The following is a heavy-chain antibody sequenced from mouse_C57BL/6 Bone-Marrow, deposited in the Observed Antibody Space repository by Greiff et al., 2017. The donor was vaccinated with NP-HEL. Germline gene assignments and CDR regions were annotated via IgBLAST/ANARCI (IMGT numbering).Heavy chain of an antibody. D-gene: IGHD2-4*01. CDR3: ASPYDYDVAWFAY. J-gene: IGHJ3*01. CDR2: ISSGGSYT. CDR1: GFTFSSYG. Sequence: EVKLVESGGDLVKPGGSLKLSCAASGFTFSSYGMSWVRQTPDKRLEWVATISSGGSYTYYPDSVKGRFPLSRDNDKNTLYLQMSSLKSEDTAMYYCASPYDYDVAWFAYWGQGTLVTVSA. V-gene: IGHV5-6*01.